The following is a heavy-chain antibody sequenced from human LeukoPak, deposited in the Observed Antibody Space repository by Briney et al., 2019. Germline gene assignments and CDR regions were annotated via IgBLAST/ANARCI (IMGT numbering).Heavy chain of an antibody. J-gene: IGHJ4*02. CDR3: ARGKRGYSSSWYDY. V-gene: IGHV4-34*01. CDR1: GVSFSGYY. Sequence: SETLSLTCGVYGVSFSGYYWSWIRQPPGKGLEWIGEINHSGSTNYNPSLKSRVTISVDTSKNQFSLKLSSVTAADTAVYYCARGKRGYSSSWYDYWGQGTLVTVSS. D-gene: IGHD6-13*01. CDR2: INHSGST.